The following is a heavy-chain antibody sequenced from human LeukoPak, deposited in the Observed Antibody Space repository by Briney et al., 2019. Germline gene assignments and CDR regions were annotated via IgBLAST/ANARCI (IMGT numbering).Heavy chain of an antibody. CDR1: GFTFSSYS. V-gene: IGHV3-30*18. Sequence: GGSLRLSCAASGFTFSSYSMNWVRQAPGKGLEWVAVISYDGNNKNYADSVKGRFTISRDNSKNTLYLQMNSLRTEDTAVYYCAKEFSGPTPNYYYYYGMDVWGQGTLVTVFS. CDR2: ISYDGNNK. CDR3: AKEFSGPTPNYYYYYGMDV. D-gene: IGHD3-3*01. J-gene: IGHJ6*02.